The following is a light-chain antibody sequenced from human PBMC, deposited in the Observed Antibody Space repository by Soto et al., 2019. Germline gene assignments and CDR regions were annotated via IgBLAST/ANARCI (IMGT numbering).Light chain of an antibody. CDR3: QQYTGYPRT. J-gene: IGKJ5*01. CDR1: ESVGSK. V-gene: IGKV3-20*01. CDR2: GAS. Sequence: DSVMTQSPATLSVSPGARATLSCLASESVGSKLAWYQQKPGQAPRLLIYGASRRAAGVPNRFSGSGSGTDFTLTVTRLEPEDSAAYYCQQYTGYPRTFGQGTRLEIK.